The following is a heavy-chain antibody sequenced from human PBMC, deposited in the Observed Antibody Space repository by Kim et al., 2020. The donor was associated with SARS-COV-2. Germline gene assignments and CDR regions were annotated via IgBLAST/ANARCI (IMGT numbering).Heavy chain of an antibody. D-gene: IGHD5-12*01. J-gene: IGHJ3*02. V-gene: IGHV4-31*03. CDR3: ARVVYSGYVFAFDI. CDR1: GGSISSRGYY. CDR2: IYYSGST. Sequence: SETLSLTCTVSGGSISSRGYYWSWIRQHPGKGLEWIGYIYYSGSTYYNPSLKSRVTISVDTSKNQFSLKLSSVTAADTAVYYCARVVYSGYVFAFDIWGQGTMVTVSS.